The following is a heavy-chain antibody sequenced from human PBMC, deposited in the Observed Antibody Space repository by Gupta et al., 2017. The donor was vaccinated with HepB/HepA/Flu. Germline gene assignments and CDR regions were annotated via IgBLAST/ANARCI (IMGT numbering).Heavy chain of an antibody. D-gene: IGHD3-3*01. V-gene: IGHV3-23*01. J-gene: IGHJ4*01. CDR1: GFTFSSYA. Sequence: EVQLLESGGGLVQPGGSLRLSCVASGFTFSSYAMSWVRQVPGKGLEGVSAISGSGGSTYYADSVKGRFTISRDNAKNTLYLQMNSLSDEDTAVYYCAKVTDYWSGYGGDWCHGTLVTVSS. CDR2: ISGSGGST. CDR3: AKVTDYWSGYGGD.